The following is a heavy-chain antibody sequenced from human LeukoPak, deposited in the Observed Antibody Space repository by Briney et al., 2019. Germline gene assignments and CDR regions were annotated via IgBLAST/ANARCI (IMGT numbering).Heavy chain of an antibody. CDR2: IYYSGST. CDR3: ARAPYYYDSSGPFDY. D-gene: IGHD3-22*01. Sequence: PSVTLSLTCTVSGGSISSYYWSWIRQPPGKGLEWIGYIYYSGSTNYNPSLKSRVTISVDTSKNQFSLKLSSVAAADTAVYYCARAPYYYDSSGPFDYWGQGTLVTVSS. V-gene: IGHV4-59*01. J-gene: IGHJ4*02. CDR1: GGSISSYY.